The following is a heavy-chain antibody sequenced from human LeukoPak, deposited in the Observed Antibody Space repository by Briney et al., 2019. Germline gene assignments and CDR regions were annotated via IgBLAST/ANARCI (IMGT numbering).Heavy chain of an antibody. J-gene: IGHJ4*02. D-gene: IGHD3-22*01. V-gene: IGHV3-9*01. CDR2: ISWNSGSI. Sequence: PGGSLRLSCAASGFTFDDYAMHWVRQAPGKGLEWVSGISWNSGSIGYADSVKGRFTISRDNAKNSLYLQMNSLRAEDTALYYCAKDHYYDSSGYYYDYWGQGTLVTVSS. CDR1: GFTFDDYA. CDR3: AKDHYYDSSGYYYDY.